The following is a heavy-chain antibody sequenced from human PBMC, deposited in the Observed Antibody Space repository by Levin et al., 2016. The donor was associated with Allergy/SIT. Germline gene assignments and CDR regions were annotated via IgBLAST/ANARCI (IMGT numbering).Heavy chain of an antibody. CDR2: INPSGST. CDR3: ARLHRIQLWPYQADY. J-gene: IGHJ4*02. D-gene: IGHD5-18*01. Sequence: SETLSLTCAVYGGSFSGYYWSWIRQPPGKGLEWIGEINPSGSTNYNPSLKSRVTISVDTSKNQFSLKLNSVTAADTAVYFCARLHRIQLWPYQADYWGQGTLVTVSS. V-gene: IGHV4-34*01. CDR1: GGSFSGYY.